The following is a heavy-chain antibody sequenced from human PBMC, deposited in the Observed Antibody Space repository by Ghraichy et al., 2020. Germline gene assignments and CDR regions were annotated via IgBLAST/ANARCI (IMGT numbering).Heavy chain of an antibody. CDR1: GFALSGHS. CDR3: ARGSTVVRFFYYDGMDV. D-gene: IGHD4-23*01. Sequence: GGSLRLSCVGSGFALSGHSMNWVRQSPGKGLEWVSYITSSSRTKSYADSVKGRFTISRDNAQNSLYLQMNSLRDEDTAVYYCARGSTVVRFFYYDGMDVWGQGTTVTFSS. J-gene: IGHJ6*02. CDR2: ITSSSRTK. V-gene: IGHV3-48*02.